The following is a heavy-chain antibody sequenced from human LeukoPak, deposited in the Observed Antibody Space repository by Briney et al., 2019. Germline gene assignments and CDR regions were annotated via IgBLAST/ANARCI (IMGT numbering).Heavy chain of an antibody. D-gene: IGHD2-15*01. J-gene: IGHJ4*02. Sequence: GGSLRLSCAASGFTFSSYSMSWVRQAPGKGLEWVSSISTTSTYIYYADSVKGRFTISRDNAKSSLYLQMNSLRAEDTAVYYCGRVFCSGGSCYNGIQYWGQGTLVTVSP. V-gene: IGHV3-21*01. CDR1: GFTFSSYS. CDR3: GRVFCSGGSCYNGIQY. CDR2: ISTTSTYI.